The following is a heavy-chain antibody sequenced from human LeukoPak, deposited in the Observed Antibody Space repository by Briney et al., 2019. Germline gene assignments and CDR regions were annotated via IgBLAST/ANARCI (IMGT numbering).Heavy chain of an antibody. D-gene: IGHD3-22*01. J-gene: IGHJ4*02. Sequence: TLSLTCTVSGGSISSSSYYWGWIRQPPGKGLEWIGSIYYSGSTYYNPSLKSRVTISVDTSKNQFSLKLSSVTAADTAVYYCARGLINPDSSGYSYYFDYWGQGTLVTVSP. CDR3: ARGLINPDSSGYSYYFDY. V-gene: IGHV4-39*07. CDR2: IYYSGST. CDR1: GGSISSSSYY.